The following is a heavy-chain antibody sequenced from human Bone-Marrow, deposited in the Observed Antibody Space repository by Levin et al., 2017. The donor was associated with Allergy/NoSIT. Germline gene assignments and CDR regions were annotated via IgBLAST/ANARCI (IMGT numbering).Heavy chain of an antibody. D-gene: IGHD2-2*01. J-gene: IGHJ6*02. CDR2: ISAYNGNT. Sequence: ASVKVSCKASGYTFTSYGISWVRQAPGQGLEWMGWISAYNGNTNYAQKLQGRVTMTTDTSTSTAYMELRSLRSDDTAVYYCAREEVPAATSPYYYYGMDVWGQGTTVTVSS. V-gene: IGHV1-18*01. CDR3: AREEVPAATSPYYYYGMDV. CDR1: GYTFTSYG.